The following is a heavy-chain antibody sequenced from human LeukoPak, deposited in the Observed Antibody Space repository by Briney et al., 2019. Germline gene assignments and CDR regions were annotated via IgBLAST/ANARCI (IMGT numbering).Heavy chain of an antibody. CDR3: ARGISRGSGNYYFDY. CDR2: INHSGST. CDR1: GGSFSRYY. V-gene: IGHV4-34*01. D-gene: IGHD3-10*01. J-gene: IGHJ4*02. Sequence: SETLSLTCAVYGGSFSRYYWSWIRQPPGKGLEWIGEINHSGSTNYNPSLKSRVTISVDTSKNQFSLKLSSVTAADTAVYYCARGISRGSGNYYFDYWGQGTPVTVSP.